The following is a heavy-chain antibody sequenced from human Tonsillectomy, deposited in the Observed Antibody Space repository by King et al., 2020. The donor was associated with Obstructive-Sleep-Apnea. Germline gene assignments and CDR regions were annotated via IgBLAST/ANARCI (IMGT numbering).Heavy chain of an antibody. CDR1: A. CDR2: INSNGNTT. Sequence: AMHWVRQAPGKGLEFFSGINSNGNTTYYADSVKGRFTISIDNSKNTLDLQMSRLTAEDTAFYYCLTFSSEVEGRQYFFPWGQGTMVTVS. J-gene: IGHJ1*01. D-gene: IGHD3-3*02. CDR3: LTFSSEVEGRQYFFP. V-gene: IGHV3-64D*09.